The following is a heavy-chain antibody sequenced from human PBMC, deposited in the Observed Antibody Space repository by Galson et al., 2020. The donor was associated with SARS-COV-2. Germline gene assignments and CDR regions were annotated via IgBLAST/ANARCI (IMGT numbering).Heavy chain of an antibody. CDR2: ISYGSTYI. CDR1: GFTFSSYC. CDR3: SRAPGIGNYFFDP. J-gene: IGHJ5*02. D-gene: IGHD1-7*01. Sequence: GGFLRLSCAASGFTFSSYCMNWVRQSPGKGLEWVSSISYGSTYIYYADSVRGRFTVSRDDAQNLLYLHMGSLRDDDTAVYYCSRAPGIGNYFFDPWGQGTLVTVSA. V-gene: IGHV3-21*01.